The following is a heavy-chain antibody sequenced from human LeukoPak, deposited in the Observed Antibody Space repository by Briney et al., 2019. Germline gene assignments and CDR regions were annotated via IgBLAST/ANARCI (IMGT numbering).Heavy chain of an antibody. CDR2: IYYSGST. D-gene: IGHD3-16*01. CDR3: ARTLGVPRYYYYYGMDV. CDR1: GGSISSSDYY. V-gene: IGHV4-39*01. J-gene: IGHJ6*02. Sequence: SETLSLTCTVSGGSISSSDYYWGWIRQPPGKGLEWIGNIYYSGSTYYNPSLKSQVTISVDTPKDQFSLKLSSVTAADTAVYYCARTLGVPRYYYYYGMDVWGQGTTVTVSS.